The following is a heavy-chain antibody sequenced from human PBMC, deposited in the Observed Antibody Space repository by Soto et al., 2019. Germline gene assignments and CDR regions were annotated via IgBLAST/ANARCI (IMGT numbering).Heavy chain of an antibody. D-gene: IGHD6-13*01. V-gene: IGHV4-59*08. CDR3: ARHSSSWPIFDY. Sequence: QVQLQESGPGLVKPSETLSLTCTVSGGSIRNSYWSWIRQSPGKGLEWIGYIYYSGSSNYNPSLKSRVSISVDTSKNQFSLKLSSVTAADTAVYYCARHSSSWPIFDYWGQGTLVIVSS. J-gene: IGHJ4*02. CDR2: IYYSGSS. CDR1: GGSIRNSY.